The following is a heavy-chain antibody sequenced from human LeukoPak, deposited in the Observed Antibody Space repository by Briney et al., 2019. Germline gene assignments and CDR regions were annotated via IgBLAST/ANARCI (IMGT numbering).Heavy chain of an antibody. CDR3: ASGIAADLY. D-gene: IGHD6-13*01. CDR1: GGSISSGSYY. V-gene: IGHV4-61*02. J-gene: IGHJ4*02. Sequence: PSQTLSLTCTVSGGSISSGSYYWSWIQQPAGKGLEWIGRIYTSGSTNYNPSLKSRVTISVDTSKNQFSLKLSSVTAADTAVYYCASGIAADLYWGQGTLVTVSS. CDR2: IYTSGST.